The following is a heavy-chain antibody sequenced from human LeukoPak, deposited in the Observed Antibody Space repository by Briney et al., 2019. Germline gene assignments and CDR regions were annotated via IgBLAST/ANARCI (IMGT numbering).Heavy chain of an antibody. CDR2: INPSGGST. V-gene: IGHV1-46*01. Sequence: ASVTVSCTASGYTFTSYYMHWVRQAPGQGLEWMGIINPSGGSTSYAQKFQGRVTMTRDTSTGTVYMELSSLRSEDTAVYYCARERVGLGYYQERFDYWGQGTLVTVSS. D-gene: IGHD3-22*01. CDR3: ARERVGLGYYQERFDY. CDR1: GYTFTSYY. J-gene: IGHJ4*02.